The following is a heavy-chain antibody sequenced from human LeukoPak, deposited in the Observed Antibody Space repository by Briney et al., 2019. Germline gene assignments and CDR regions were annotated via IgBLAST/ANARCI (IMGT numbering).Heavy chain of an antibody. CDR1: GGSISSYY. Sequence: SETLSLTCTVSGGSISSYYWSWIRQPPGKGLEWIGYIYYSGSTNYNPSLKSRVTISVDTSKNQFSLKLSSVTAADTAVYYCARERCPGDFDYWGQGTLVTVSS. CDR3: ARERCPGDFDY. D-gene: IGHD7-27*01. J-gene: IGHJ4*02. V-gene: IGHV4-59*01. CDR2: IYYSGST.